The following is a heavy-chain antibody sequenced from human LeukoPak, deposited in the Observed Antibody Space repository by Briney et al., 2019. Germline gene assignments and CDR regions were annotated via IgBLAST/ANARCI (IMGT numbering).Heavy chain of an antibody. CDR3: ARELRRDKY. D-gene: IGHD1-1*01. CDR2: MNPDSGNT. V-gene: IGHV1-8*01. Sequence: ASVKVSCKASGYTFSSYDINWVRQATGQGREWMGYMNPDSGNTGYAQNFRGRVTMTVNTSITTVYMELSSLRPEDTAVYYCARELRRDKYWGQGTLVTVSS. J-gene: IGHJ4*02. CDR1: GYTFSSYD.